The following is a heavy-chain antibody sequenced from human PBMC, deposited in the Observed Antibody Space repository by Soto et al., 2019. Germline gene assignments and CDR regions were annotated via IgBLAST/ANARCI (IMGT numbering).Heavy chain of an antibody. CDR3: TRRHNWNDNYFDP. V-gene: IGHV4-39*01. D-gene: IGHD1-20*01. CDR1: GASISVHSYY. CDR2: SYYSGTT. J-gene: IGHJ5*02. Sequence: SETLSLTCTVSGASISVHSYYWTWIRQPPGKGLEWIGSSYYSGTTYFNPSLKSRATISVDTSKNQFSLRLTSVTAADTAIYYCTRRHNWNDNYFDPWGPGALVTVSS.